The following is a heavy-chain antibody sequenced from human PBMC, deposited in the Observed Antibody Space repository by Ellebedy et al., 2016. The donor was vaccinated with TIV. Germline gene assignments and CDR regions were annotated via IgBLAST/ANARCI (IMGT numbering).Heavy chain of an antibody. V-gene: IGHV1-18*01. J-gene: IGHJ6*02. CDR2: ISAYNGHT. CDR3: ARGGNLPSYYYGLDV. D-gene: IGHD1-7*01. Sequence: ASVKVSXXASGFTFSNFGINWVRQAPGQGLEWMGWISAYNGHTKYVQKLQGRLTTTTDTSTNTAYMELTNVTSDDTAVYYCARGGNLPSYYYGLDVWGQGTTVIVSS. CDR1: GFTFSNFG.